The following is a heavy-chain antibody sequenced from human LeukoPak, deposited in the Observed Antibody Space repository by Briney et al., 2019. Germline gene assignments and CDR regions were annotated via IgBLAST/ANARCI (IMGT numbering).Heavy chain of an antibody. Sequence: PGGSLRLSCAASGFTVGNNYMNWVRQAPGKGLEWVSNIGSSGTTIYYADSVRGRFSISRDNAKSSLYLQMNSLRVEDTAVYYCALLAVASDFDYWGQGALVTVSS. CDR3: ALLAVASDFDY. D-gene: IGHD6-19*01. V-gene: IGHV3-11*04. CDR1: GFTVGNNY. J-gene: IGHJ4*02. CDR2: IGSSGTTI.